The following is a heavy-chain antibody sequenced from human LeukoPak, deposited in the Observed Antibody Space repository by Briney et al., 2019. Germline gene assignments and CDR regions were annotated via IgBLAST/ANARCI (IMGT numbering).Heavy chain of an antibody. J-gene: IGHJ3*02. D-gene: IGHD2-15*01. CDR1: GFTFSSYG. V-gene: IGHV3-33*01. Sequence: GGSLRLSCAASGFTFSSYGMHWVRQAPGKGLEWVAVIWYDGSNKYYADSVKGRFTISRDNSKNTLYVQMNSLRAEDTALYYCAIAHCSGGSCYSFGAFDIWGQGTMVTVSS. CDR3: AIAHCSGGSCYSFGAFDI. CDR2: IWYDGSNK.